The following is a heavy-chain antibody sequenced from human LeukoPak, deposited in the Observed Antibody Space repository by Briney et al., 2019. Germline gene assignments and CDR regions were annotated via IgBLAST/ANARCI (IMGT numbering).Heavy chain of an antibody. Sequence: GGSLRLSCAASGFTVSSNYMKWVRQAPGKGPEWVSVIYGGGSTYYADSVKGRFTISRDNSKNTLHLQMNSLRVEDTAVYYCARAPDYDFWSGEFDYWGQGTLATVSS. V-gene: IGHV3-53*01. CDR3: ARAPDYDFWSGEFDY. CDR1: GFTVSSNY. J-gene: IGHJ4*02. CDR2: IYGGGST. D-gene: IGHD3-3*01.